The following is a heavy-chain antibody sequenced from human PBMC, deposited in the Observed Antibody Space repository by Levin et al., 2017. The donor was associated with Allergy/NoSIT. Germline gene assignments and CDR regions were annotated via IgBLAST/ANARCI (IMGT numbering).Heavy chain of an antibody. Sequence: KASETLSLTCTVSGGSISSGDYYWSWIRQPPGKGLEWIGYIYYSGSTYYNPSLKSRVTISVDTSKNQFSLKLSSVTAADTAVYYCARGGIGVVVPAPYYMDVWGKGTTVTVSS. J-gene: IGHJ6*03. D-gene: IGHD2-2*01. V-gene: IGHV4-30-4*02. CDR3: ARGGIGVVVPAPYYMDV. CDR1: GGSISSGDYY. CDR2: IYYSGST.